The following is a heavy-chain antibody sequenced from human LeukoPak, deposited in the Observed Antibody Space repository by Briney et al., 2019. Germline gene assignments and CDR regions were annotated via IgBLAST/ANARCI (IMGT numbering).Heavy chain of an antibody. CDR1: GFTFSSYS. Sequence: GGSLRLSCAASGFTFSSYSMNWVRQAPGEGLEWVSSISSSSSYIYYADSVKGRFTISRDNAKNSLYLQMNSLRAEDTAVYYCARDRSGSSCDPWGQGTLVTVSS. J-gene: IGHJ5*02. D-gene: IGHD1-26*01. V-gene: IGHV3-21*01. CDR2: ISSSSSYI. CDR3: ARDRSGSSCDP.